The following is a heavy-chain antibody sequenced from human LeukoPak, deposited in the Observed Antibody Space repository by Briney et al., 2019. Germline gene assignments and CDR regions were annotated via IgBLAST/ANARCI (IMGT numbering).Heavy chain of an antibody. CDR1: VGSIIGYY. CDR3: ARYANSPYYYYAMDV. CDR2: IYYSGST. D-gene: IGHD4/OR15-4a*01. Sequence: SETLSLTCTVSVGSIIGYYLSWIRQPPGKGLEWIGSIYYSGSTNYNPSLKSRVTISVETSKNQFSLKLSSVTAADTAVYYCARYANSPYYYYAMDVWGQGTTVTVSS. J-gene: IGHJ6*02. V-gene: IGHV4-59*12.